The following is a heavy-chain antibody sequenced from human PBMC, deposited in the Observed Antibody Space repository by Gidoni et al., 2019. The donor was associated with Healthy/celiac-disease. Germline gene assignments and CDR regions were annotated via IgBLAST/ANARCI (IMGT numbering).Heavy chain of an antibody. J-gene: IGHJ4*02. CDR1: GFTFSSYA. Sequence: EVQLLESGGCLVQPGGSLRLSCAASGFTFSSYAMSWVRQAPGKGLEWVSAISGSGGSTYYADSVKGRFTISRDNSKNTLYLQMNSLRAEDTAVYYCAKPPYGSSSENDYWGQGTLVTVSS. CDR2: ISGSGGST. V-gene: IGHV3-23*01. CDR3: AKPPYGSSSENDY. D-gene: IGHD6-13*01.